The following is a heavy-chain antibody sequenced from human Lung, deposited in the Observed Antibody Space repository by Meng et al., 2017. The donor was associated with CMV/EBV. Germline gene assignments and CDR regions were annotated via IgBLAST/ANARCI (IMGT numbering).Heavy chain of an antibody. J-gene: IGHJ6*02. V-gene: IGHV1-58*01. CDR2: IVVGSGNT. Sequence: GGSLRLXCAASGFTFTSSAVQWVRQARGQRLEWIGWIVVGSGNTNYAQKFQERVTITRDMSTSTAYMELSSLRSEDTAVYYCAAGALKEQWLVYYYGMDVWXQGTXVTVSS. CDR1: GFTFTSSA. D-gene: IGHD6-19*01. CDR3: AAGALKEQWLVYYYGMDV.